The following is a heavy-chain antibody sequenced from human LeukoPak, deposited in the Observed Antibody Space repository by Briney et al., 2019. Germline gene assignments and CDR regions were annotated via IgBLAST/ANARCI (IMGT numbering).Heavy chain of an antibody. J-gene: IGHJ4*02. Sequence: GGSLRLSCAASGFTFSSYSMNWVRQAPGKGLEWVSSISSSSSCIYYADSVKGRFTISRDNAKNSLYLQMNSLRAEDTAVYYCARDGARGWYGDYWGQGTLVTVSS. CDR3: ARDGARGWYGDY. D-gene: IGHD6-19*01. CDR2: ISSSSSCI. CDR1: GFTFSSYS. V-gene: IGHV3-21*01.